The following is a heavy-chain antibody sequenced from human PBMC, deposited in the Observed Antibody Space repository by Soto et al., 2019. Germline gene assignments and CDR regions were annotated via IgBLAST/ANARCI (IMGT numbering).Heavy chain of an antibody. CDR1: GGTFSNSG. V-gene: IGHV1-69*13. CDR2: IIPIFDTT. J-gene: IGHJ5*02. D-gene: IGHD2-21*02. Sequence: GASVKVSCKASGGTFSNSGISWVRQAPGQGLEWMGGIIPIFDTTNYAQKLQGRITIIADESTNTVYMELSNLRSADTGVYYCARAPILVSVTLHANYSVSWYPGTLLTVFS. CDR3: ARAPILVSVTLHANYSVS.